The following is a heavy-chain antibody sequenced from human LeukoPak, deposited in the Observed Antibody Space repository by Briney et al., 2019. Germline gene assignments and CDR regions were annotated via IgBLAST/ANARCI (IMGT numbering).Heavy chain of an antibody. CDR3: ATERSPVTDPYFDY. CDR2: ISVSGGST. V-gene: IGHV3-23*01. CDR1: GFTFSDYG. J-gene: IGHJ4*02. D-gene: IGHD4-11*01. Sequence: GGSLRLSCVGSGFTFSDYGMSWVRQAPGKGLEWVSAISVSGGSTYYADSVRGRFTISIDNSKNTLYLQMNSLRAEDTAVYYCATERSPVTDPYFDYWGQGALVTVSS.